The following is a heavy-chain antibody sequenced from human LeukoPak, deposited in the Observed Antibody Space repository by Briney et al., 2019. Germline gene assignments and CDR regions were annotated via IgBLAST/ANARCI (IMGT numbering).Heavy chain of an antibody. J-gene: IGHJ4*02. V-gene: IGHV3-73*01. CDR2: IRSKANSYAT. Sequence: PGGSLRLSCAASGFTFSGSAMHWVRQASGKGLEWVGRIRSKANSYATAYAASAKGRFTISRDDSKNTAYLQMDSLQTEDTAVYYCTSYKGWLQLYNFWGQGTLVTVSS. CDR1: GFTFSGSA. D-gene: IGHD5-24*01. CDR3: TSYKGWLQLYNF.